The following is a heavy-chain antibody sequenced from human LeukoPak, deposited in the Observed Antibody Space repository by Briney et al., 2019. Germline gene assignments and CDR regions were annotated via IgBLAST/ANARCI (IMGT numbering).Heavy chain of an antibody. Sequence: SETLSLTCTVSGGSISSYYWSWIRQPPGKGLEWIGYIYTSGSTNYNPSLKSRVTISVDTSKNQFSLKLSSVTAADTAVYYCARHHTGYYDFWSGYYRHYYYYMDVWGKGTTITVSS. V-gene: IGHV4-4*09. D-gene: IGHD3-3*01. CDR2: IYTSGST. J-gene: IGHJ6*03. CDR1: GGSISSYY. CDR3: ARHHTGYYDFWSGYYRHYYYYMDV.